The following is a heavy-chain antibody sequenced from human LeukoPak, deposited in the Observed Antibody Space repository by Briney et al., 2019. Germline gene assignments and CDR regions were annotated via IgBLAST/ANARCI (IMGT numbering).Heavy chain of an antibody. CDR2: ISSNSGHI. CDR1: GFTFSSYT. D-gene: IGHD4-17*01. CDR3: ANLATVTTRGVFDI. J-gene: IGHJ3*02. V-gene: IGHV3-21*01. Sequence: GGSLRLSCAASGFTFSSYTMNWVRQAPGKGLEWVSSISSNSGHIYYADSLKGRFTISRDNAKNSLYLQMNSLRAEDTAVYYCANLATVTTRGVFDIWGQGTMVTVSS.